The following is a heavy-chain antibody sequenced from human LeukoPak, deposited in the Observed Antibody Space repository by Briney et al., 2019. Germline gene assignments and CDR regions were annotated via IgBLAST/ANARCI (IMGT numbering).Heavy chain of an antibody. J-gene: IGHJ3*02. Sequence: SETLSLTCTVSGGSISSSRYYWGWIRQPPGTGLEWIGSIHYSGSTYYNPSLKSRVTVSVDTSENQFSLKLSSVAAADTAVYFCVRTRLSDHIEPAAERADDACDMWGQGTMVTVSS. D-gene: IGHD2-2*01. V-gene: IGHV4-39*07. CDR3: VRTRLSDHIEPAAERADDACDM. CDR1: GGSISSSRYY. CDR2: IHYSGST.